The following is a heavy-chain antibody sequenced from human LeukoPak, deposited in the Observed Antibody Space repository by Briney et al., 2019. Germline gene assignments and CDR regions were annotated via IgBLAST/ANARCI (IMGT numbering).Heavy chain of an antibody. CDR1: GFTFSRYE. Sequence: PGGSLRLSCAASGFTFSRYEMNWVRQAPGKGLEWVSYISRSGSTIYYADSVKGRFTISRDNAKNPLYLQMNSLRAEDTAVYYCARGRYYDSSGFGPLGYWGQGTLVTVSS. CDR2: ISRSGSTI. V-gene: IGHV3-48*03. CDR3: ARGRYYDSSGFGPLGY. J-gene: IGHJ4*02. D-gene: IGHD3-22*01.